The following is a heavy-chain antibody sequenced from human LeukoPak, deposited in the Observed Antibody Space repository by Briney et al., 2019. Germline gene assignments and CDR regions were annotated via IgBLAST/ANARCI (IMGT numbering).Heavy chain of an antibody. V-gene: IGHV3-7*01. D-gene: IGHD6-13*01. CDR2: IKQDGSEK. CDR3: ARYSAAAGTGSRFDP. Sequence: PGGSLRLSCEASGFTFSSYWMSWVRQAPGKGLEWVAHIKQDGSEKYYVDSVKGRFTISRDNVKNSLYLQMNSLRAEETAVYYCARYSAAAGTGSRFDPWGQGTLVTVSS. J-gene: IGHJ5*02. CDR1: GFTFSSYW.